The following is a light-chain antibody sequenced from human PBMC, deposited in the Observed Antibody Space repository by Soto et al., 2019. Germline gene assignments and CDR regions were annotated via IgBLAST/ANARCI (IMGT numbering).Light chain of an antibody. CDR3: QEYGGSPIS. V-gene: IGKV3-20*01. Sequence: EIVLTQSPGTLSLSPGERATLSCRASQSVTTKLAWNQHKPGQAPRLLISGASSRASGVPDRFSGSGSETDFTLIISRLQPEEFALYYCQEYGGSPISFGQGTRLEIK. CDR1: QSVTTK. CDR2: GAS. J-gene: IGKJ5*01.